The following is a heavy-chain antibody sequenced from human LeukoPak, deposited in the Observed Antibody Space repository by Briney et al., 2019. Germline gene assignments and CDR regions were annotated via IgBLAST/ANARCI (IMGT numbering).Heavy chain of an antibody. CDR2: ISWNSGSI. CDR3: AKDISAVAAATFDY. J-gene: IGHJ4*02. Sequence: SLRLSCAASGFTFDDYAMHWVRQAPGKGLEWVSGISWNSGSIGYADSVKGRFTISRDNAKNSLYLQMNSLRAEDTALYYCAKDISAVAAATFDYWGQGTLVTVSS. D-gene: IGHD6-19*01. CDR1: GFTFDDYA. V-gene: IGHV3-9*01.